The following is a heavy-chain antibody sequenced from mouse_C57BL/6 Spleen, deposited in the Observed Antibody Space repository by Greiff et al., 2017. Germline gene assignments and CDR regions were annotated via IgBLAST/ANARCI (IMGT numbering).Heavy chain of an antibody. J-gene: IGHJ2*01. D-gene: IGHD2-1*01. Sequence: QVQLQQPGAELVKPGASVKLSCKASGYTFTSYWMHWVKQRPGQGLEWIGMIHPNSGSTNYNEKFKSKATLTVDKSSSTAYMQLSSLTSEDSAVYYCARERIYYGNYADYWGQGTTLTVSS. CDR3: ARERIYYGNYADY. V-gene: IGHV1-64*01. CDR2: IHPNSGST. CDR1: GYTFTSYW.